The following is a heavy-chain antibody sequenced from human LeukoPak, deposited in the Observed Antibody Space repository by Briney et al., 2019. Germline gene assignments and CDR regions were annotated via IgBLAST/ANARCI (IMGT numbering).Heavy chain of an antibody. CDR3: ARVWYSSGWYREYYFDY. D-gene: IGHD6-19*01. J-gene: IGHJ4*02. Sequence: SETLSLTCTASGGSISSYYWSWIRQPPGKGLEWIGYIYYSGSTNYNPSLKSRVTISVDTSKNQFSLKLSSVTAADTAAYYCARVWYSSGWYREYYFDYWGQGTLVTVSS. CDR1: GGSISSYY. CDR2: IYYSGST. V-gene: IGHV4-59*01.